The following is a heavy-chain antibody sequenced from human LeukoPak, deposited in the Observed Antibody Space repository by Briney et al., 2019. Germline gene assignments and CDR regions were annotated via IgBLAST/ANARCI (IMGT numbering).Heavy chain of an antibody. Sequence: SETLSLTCTVSGGSISSGDYYWSWIRQPPGKGLEWIGYIYYSGSTYYNPSLKSRVTISVDTSKNQFSLKLSSVTAADTAVYYCARFQDYVWGVRAFDIWGQGTMVTVS. D-gene: IGHD3-16*01. CDR3: ARFQDYVWGVRAFDI. J-gene: IGHJ3*02. CDR1: GGSISSGDYY. V-gene: IGHV4-30-4*01. CDR2: IYYSGST.